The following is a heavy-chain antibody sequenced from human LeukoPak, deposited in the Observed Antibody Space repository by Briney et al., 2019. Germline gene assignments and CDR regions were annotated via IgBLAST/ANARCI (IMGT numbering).Heavy chain of an antibody. CDR3: ARGPIVGAITLFPFHY. CDR1: GFSFRSHW. CDR2: TDSDGSDI. V-gene: IGHV3-74*01. D-gene: IGHD1-26*01. Sequence: PGGSLRLSCAASGFSFRSHWMHWVRQAPAKGLVWVSRTDSDGSDISYADSVKGRFTISRDNAKNTPYLQMDSLRAEDTAVYYCARGPIVGAITLFPFHYWGQGTLVTVSS. J-gene: IGHJ4*02.